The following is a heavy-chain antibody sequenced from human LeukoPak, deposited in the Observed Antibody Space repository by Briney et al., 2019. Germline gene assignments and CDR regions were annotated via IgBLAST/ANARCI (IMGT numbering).Heavy chain of an antibody. D-gene: IGHD1-26*01. Sequence: GGSLRLSCAASGFTFSNYDMHWVRQAPGKGLEWVAVIWYDGSNKYYADSVKGRFTLSRDNSKKTLYLQMNSLRAEDTAVYYCAKRNSGNYFDDWGQGSLATVSS. V-gene: IGHV3-33*06. CDR2: IWYDGSNK. CDR3: AKRNSGNYFDD. J-gene: IGHJ4*02. CDR1: GFTFSNYD.